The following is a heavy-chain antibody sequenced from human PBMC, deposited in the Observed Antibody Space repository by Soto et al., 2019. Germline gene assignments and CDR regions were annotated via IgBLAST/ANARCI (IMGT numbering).Heavy chain of an antibody. V-gene: IGHV3-30-3*01. Sequence: PGGSLRLSCAASGFTFSTYAMHWVRQAPGKGLEWVAVISHDGSNIYYADSVKGRFTISRDNPKNTLYLQMNSLRPEGTAVYFCARDYVRIVVAPVFWGQGTLVTVSS. CDR2: ISHDGSNI. CDR3: ARDYVRIVVAPVF. CDR1: GFTFSTYA. J-gene: IGHJ4*02. D-gene: IGHD2-15*01.